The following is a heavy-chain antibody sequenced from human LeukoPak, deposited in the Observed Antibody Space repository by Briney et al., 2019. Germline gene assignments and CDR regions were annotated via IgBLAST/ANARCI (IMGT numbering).Heavy chain of an antibody. D-gene: IGHD2-15*01. V-gene: IGHV5-10-1*01. Sequence: PGGSLRLSCKGSGYIFTSYWISWVRQMPGKGLEWMGRIDPSDSYINYSPSLQGHVTTSADKSIGTAYLQWSSLKASDTAMYYCARGDILNWFDPWGQGTLVTVSS. CDR2: IDPSDSYI. CDR1: GYIFTSYW. J-gene: IGHJ5*02. CDR3: ARGDILNWFDP.